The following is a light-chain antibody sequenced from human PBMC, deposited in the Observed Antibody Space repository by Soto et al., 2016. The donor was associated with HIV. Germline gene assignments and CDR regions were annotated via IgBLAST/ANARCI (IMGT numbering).Light chain of an antibody. Sequence: SYELTQPPSVSVAPGKTARITCGGNNIGSKSVHWCQQKPGQAPVLVVYDDTDRPSGIPERFSGFNSGKTATLTISGVEAGDEADYYCQVWDSSSDHVIFGGGTKLTVL. CDR1: NIGSKS. V-gene: IGLV3-21*03. CDR3: QVWDSSSDHVI. J-gene: IGLJ2*01. CDR2: DDT.